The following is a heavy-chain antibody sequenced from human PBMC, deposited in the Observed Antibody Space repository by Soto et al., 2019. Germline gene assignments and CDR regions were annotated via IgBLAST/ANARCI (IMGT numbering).Heavy chain of an antibody. CDR2: IYPGDSDT. D-gene: IGHD2-8*02. V-gene: IGHV5-51*01. Sequence: VESLKISCKGSGYSFTSYWIGWVRQMPGKGLEWMGIIYPGDSDTRYSPSFQGQVTISADKSISTAYLQWSSLKASDTAMYYCARQGAPASTTGGMAVWGQGNTVTVSS. CDR1: GYSFTSYW. J-gene: IGHJ6*02. CDR3: ARQGAPASTTGGMAV.